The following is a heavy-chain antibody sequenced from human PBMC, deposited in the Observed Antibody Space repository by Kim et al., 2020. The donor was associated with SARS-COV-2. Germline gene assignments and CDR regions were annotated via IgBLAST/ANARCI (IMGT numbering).Heavy chain of an antibody. D-gene: IGHD3-3*01. J-gene: IGHJ6*02. CDR3: AKGRGKRVFGVVIDYYGMDV. Sequence: RFTISRDNSKNTLYLQMNSLRAEDTAVYYCAKGRGKRVFGVVIDYYGMDVWGQGTTVTVSS. V-gene: IGHV3-30*02.